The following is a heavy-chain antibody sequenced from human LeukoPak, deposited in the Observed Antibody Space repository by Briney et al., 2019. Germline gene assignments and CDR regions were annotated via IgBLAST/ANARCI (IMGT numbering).Heavy chain of an antibody. J-gene: IGHJ4*02. D-gene: IGHD3-3*01. Sequence: ASVKVSCKASGYTFTGYYMHWARQAPGQGLEWMGWINPNSGGTNYAQKFQGRVTMTRDTSISTAYMELSRLRSDDTAVYYCARGRYYDFWSGPIYYFDYWGQGTLVTVSS. V-gene: IGHV1-2*02. CDR1: GYTFTGYY. CDR3: ARGRYYDFWSGPIYYFDY. CDR2: INPNSGGT.